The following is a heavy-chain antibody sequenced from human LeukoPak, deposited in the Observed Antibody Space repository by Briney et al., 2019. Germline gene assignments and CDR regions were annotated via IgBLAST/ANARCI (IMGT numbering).Heavy chain of an antibody. D-gene: IGHD6-13*01. CDR3: ARAGEDWVAAAGDFGEV. CDR1: GYTFTGYY. Sequence: GASVKVSCKASGYTFTGYYMHWVRQAPGQGLEWMGWINPNSGGTNYAQKFQGRVTMTRDTSISTAYMELSRLRSDDTAVYYCARAGEDWVAAAGDFGEVWGQGTLVTVSS. CDR2: INPNSGGT. J-gene: IGHJ4*02. V-gene: IGHV1-2*02.